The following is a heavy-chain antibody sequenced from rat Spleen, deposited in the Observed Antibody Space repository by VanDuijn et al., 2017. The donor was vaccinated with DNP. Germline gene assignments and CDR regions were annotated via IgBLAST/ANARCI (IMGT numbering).Heavy chain of an antibody. CDR3: TTDNSGLNWFAF. CDR1: GFTFSDYY. CDR2: SIYDGSRT. V-gene: IGHV5-20*01. D-gene: IGHD4-3*01. Sequence: EVQLVESGGGLVQPGRSLKLSCAASGFTFSDYYMAWVRQAPTKGLQWVATSIYDGSRTYYRDSVKGRFTISRDYAKTSLYLQMDSLRSEDTATYYCTTDNSGLNWFAFWGQGTLVTVSS. J-gene: IGHJ3*01.